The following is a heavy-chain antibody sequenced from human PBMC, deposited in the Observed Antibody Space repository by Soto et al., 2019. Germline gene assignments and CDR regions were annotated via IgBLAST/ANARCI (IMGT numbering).Heavy chain of an antibody. CDR3: AKESSSGSYGVYYGMDV. J-gene: IGHJ6*02. CDR1: GLTFSTYA. Sequence: EVQLLESGGGLVQPGGSLRLSCVVSGLTFSTYAVSWVRQAPGKGLEWVSAITGAGGSTYYADSVKGRFTISRDNSKNTLYLQMNSLRAEDTAVYYCAKESSSGSYGVYYGMDVWGQGTTVTVSS. CDR2: ITGAGGST. V-gene: IGHV3-23*01. D-gene: IGHD3-10*01.